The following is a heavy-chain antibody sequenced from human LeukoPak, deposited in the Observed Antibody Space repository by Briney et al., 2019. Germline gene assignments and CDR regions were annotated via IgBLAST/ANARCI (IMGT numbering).Heavy chain of an antibody. J-gene: IGHJ6*02. Sequence: PGGSLRLSCAASGFTFSSYAMHWVRQAPGKGLEWVAVISYDGSNKYYADSVKGRFTISRDNSKNTLYLQMNSLRAEDTAVYYCAKDNSLYGYHYYGMDVWGQGTTVTVSS. CDR3: AKDNSLYGYHYYGMDV. D-gene: IGHD3-10*01. CDR1: GFTFSSYA. CDR2: ISYDGSNK. V-gene: IGHV3-30-3*01.